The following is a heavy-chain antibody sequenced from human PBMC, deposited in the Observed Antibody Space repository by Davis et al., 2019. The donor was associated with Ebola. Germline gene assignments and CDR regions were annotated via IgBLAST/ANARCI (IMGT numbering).Heavy chain of an antibody. CDR3: ARASFGYNSGWYADY. V-gene: IGHV1-3*01. CDR1: EYTFTNYY. J-gene: IGHJ4*02. CDR2: VHVGTGNT. D-gene: IGHD6-19*01. Sequence: AASVKVSCKASEYTFTNYYVHWVRQAPGQRLEWMGCVHVGTGNTKYSQRFQGRVTITTDTSASTVYLDLTSLRSDDTAVFYCARASFGYNSGWYADYWGPGSLVTVSS.